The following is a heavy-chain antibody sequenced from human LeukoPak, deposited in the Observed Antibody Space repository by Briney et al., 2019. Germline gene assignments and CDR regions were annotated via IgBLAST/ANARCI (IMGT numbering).Heavy chain of an antibody. D-gene: IGHD5-12*01. V-gene: IGHV3-30*03. CDR2: ISYDGSNK. Sequence: GGSLRLSCAASGFTFSSYGMHWVRQAPGKGLEWVAVISYDGSNKYYADSVKGRFTISRDNSKNTLYLQMNSLRAEDTAVYYCASRGEYSGYSSYFDYWGQGTLVTVSS. J-gene: IGHJ4*02. CDR1: GFTFSSYG. CDR3: ASRGEYSGYSSYFDY.